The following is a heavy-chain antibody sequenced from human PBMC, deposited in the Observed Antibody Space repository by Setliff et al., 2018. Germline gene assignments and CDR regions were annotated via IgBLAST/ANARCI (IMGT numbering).Heavy chain of an antibody. J-gene: IGHJ4*02. CDR3: ARSFSRREKFLLDY. CDR1: GGSISSGDYY. CDR2: IYSSGST. Sequence: SETLSLTCTVSGGSISSGDYYWSWIRQPPGKGLEWIGYIYSSGSTYYNPSLKSRVSISVDTSKNQFSLKVSPVTAADTAVYYCARSFSRREKFLLDYWGQGALVTVSS. V-gene: IGHV4-30-4*08.